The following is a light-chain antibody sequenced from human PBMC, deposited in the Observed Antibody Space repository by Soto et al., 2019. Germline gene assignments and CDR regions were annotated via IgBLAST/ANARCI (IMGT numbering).Light chain of an antibody. CDR1: QNIWDY. CDR3: QQSYSTLWT. V-gene: IGKV1-39*01. CDR2: TAS. Sequence: DTPMTQSPSSLSASVGDRVTITCRASQNIWDYLNWYQQKPGKAPTLLIYTASILESGVPSRFSGGGSGTVFTLTITNLQPEDLATYYCQQSYSTLWTFGQGTKVEIK. J-gene: IGKJ1*01.